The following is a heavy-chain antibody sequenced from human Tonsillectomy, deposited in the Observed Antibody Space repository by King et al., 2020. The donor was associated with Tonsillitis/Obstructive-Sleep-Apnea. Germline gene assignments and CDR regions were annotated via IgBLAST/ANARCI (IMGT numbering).Heavy chain of an antibody. V-gene: IGHV1-2*06. CDR2: INPNSGGP. J-gene: IGHJ5*02. CDR3: ARDLSRPPLFDP. Sequence: VQLLESGAEVKKPGASVKVSCKASGYTFTGYYMHWVRQAPGQGLEWMGRINPNSGGPNYAQKFQGRVTMTRDTSISTAYMALSRLRADDTAVYYCARDLSRPPLFDPWGQGTLVTVSS. CDR1: GYTFTGYY.